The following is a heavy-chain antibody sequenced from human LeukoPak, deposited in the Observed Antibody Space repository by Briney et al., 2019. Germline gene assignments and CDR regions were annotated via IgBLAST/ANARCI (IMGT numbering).Heavy chain of an antibody. CDR1: GGSISSYY. Sequence: SETLSLTCTVSGGSISSYYWSWIRQPAGKGLEWIGRIYTSGSTNYNPSLKSRVTMSVDTSKNQFSLKLSSVTAADTAVYYCARDNCSGGSCYWFDPWGQGTLVTVSS. CDR3: ARDNCSGGSCYWFDP. J-gene: IGHJ5*02. D-gene: IGHD2-15*01. CDR2: IYTSGST. V-gene: IGHV4-4*07.